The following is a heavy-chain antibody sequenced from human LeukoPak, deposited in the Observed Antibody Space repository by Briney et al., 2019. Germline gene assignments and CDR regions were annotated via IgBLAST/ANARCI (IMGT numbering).Heavy chain of an antibody. Sequence: GGSLRLSCAASGFTFSSHSMNWVRQAPGKGLEWVSSISSSSSYIYYADSVKGRFTISRDNAKNSLYLQMNSLRAEDTAVYYCARGTAAAGLLDYWGQGTLVTVSS. D-gene: IGHD6-13*01. CDR1: GFTFSSHS. CDR3: ARGTAAAGLLDY. J-gene: IGHJ4*02. V-gene: IGHV3-21*01. CDR2: ISSSSSYI.